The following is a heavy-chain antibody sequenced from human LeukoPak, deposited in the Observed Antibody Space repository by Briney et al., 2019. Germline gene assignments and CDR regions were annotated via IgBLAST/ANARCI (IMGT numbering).Heavy chain of an antibody. CDR3: ARDHQLWYYYYYGMDV. J-gene: IGHJ6*02. CDR2: IWYDGSNK. Sequence: GGSLRLSCAASAFSFSDYGMNWVRQAPGKGLEWVAVIWYDGSNKYYADSVKGRFTISRDNSKNTLYLQMNSLRAEDTAVYYCARDHQLWYYYYYGMDVWGQGTTVTVSS. V-gene: IGHV3-33*08. CDR1: AFSFSDYG. D-gene: IGHD5-18*01.